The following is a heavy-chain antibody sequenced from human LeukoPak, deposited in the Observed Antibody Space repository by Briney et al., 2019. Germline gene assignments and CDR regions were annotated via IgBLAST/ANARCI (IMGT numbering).Heavy chain of an antibody. D-gene: IGHD3-22*01. CDR3: ARPYYYDSRIDP. Sequence: SETLSLICTVSGGSISSGDYYWSWIRQPPGKGPEWIAYMYYSGSTYYHPYPKSRVTMSADTSKTQLSLKLSSVTAADTAVYYCARPYYYDSRIDPWGQGILVTVSS. CDR1: GGSISSGDYY. J-gene: IGHJ5*02. V-gene: IGHV4-30-4*01. CDR2: MYYSGST.